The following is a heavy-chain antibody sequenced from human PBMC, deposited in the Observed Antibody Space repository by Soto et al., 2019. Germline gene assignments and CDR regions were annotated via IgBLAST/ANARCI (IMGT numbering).Heavy chain of an antibody. D-gene: IGHD2-15*01. Sequence: LRLSCAASGFTVSSNYMSWVRQAPGKGPEWVSVIYSGGSTYYADSVKGRFTISRDNSKNTLYLQMNSLRAEDTAVYYCARGYCSGGSCVDYWGQGTLVTVSS. CDR2: IYSGGST. V-gene: IGHV3-53*01. CDR1: GFTVSSNY. J-gene: IGHJ4*02. CDR3: ARGYCSGGSCVDY.